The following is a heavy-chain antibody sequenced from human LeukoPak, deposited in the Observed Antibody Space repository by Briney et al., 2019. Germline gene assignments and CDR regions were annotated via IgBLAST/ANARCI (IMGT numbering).Heavy chain of an antibody. Sequence: SETLSLTCTVSGGSMSSYYWSLIRQPAGKGLEWIGRIHTSGTTYYNPSLKSRVTMSVDTSKNQFSLRLTSVTAADTAVYYCARGDYFDGGGRNWLDPWGQGTLVTVSS. D-gene: IGHD3-16*01. J-gene: IGHJ5*02. CDR2: IHTSGTT. CDR3: ARGDYFDGGGRNWLDP. CDR1: GGSMSSYY. V-gene: IGHV4-4*07.